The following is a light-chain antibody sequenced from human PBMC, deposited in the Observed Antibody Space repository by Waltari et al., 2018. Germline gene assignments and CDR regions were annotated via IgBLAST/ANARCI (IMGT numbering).Light chain of an antibody. V-gene: IGLV2-14*03. CDR1: SSDVGAYDY. Sequence: QSALTQPASVSGSPGQSITISCIGSSSDVGAYDYVSWYQQYPGKAPRLMIYDVTSRPARVSFRFSGSNSGNTASLTISGLQAEDDADYYCCSHTSTSTLVFGTGTKVTVL. CDR2: DVT. CDR3: CSHTSTSTLV. J-gene: IGLJ1*01.